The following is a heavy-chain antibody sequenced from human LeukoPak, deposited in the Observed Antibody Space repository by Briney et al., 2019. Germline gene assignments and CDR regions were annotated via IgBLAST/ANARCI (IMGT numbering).Heavy chain of an antibody. CDR1: GYTFTSYA. D-gene: IGHD3-22*01. Sequence: ASVKVSCKASGYTFTSYAMHWVRQAPGQRLEWMGWINAGNGNTKYSQKFQGRVTITRDTSASTAYMELSSLRSEDTAVYYCASRLVPYDSSGYYSLRYWGQGTLVTVSS. V-gene: IGHV1-3*01. CDR3: ASRLVPYDSSGYYSLRY. J-gene: IGHJ4*02. CDR2: INAGNGNT.